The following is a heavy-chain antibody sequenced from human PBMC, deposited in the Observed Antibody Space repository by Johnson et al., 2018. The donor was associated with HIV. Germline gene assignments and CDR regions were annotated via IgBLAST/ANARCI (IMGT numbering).Heavy chain of an antibody. V-gene: IGHV3-74*01. CDR2: ISSDGTDT. J-gene: IGHJ3*02. CDR1: GFTFSRYW. Sequence: VQLVESGGGVVQPGRSLILSCAASGFTFSRYWMHWVRQAPGKGLVWVSRISSDGTDTYYADSVKGRFTISRDNARNTMFVQMKSLRAEDTAVYYCAREGRGSSSGAFDIWGQGTMVTVSS. D-gene: IGHD6-6*01. CDR3: AREGRGSSSGAFDI.